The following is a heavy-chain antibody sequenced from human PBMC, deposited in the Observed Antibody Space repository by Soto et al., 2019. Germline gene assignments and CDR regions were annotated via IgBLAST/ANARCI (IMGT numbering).Heavy chain of an antibody. CDR1: GYSFTSYS. Sequence: GQYLKIPSNGSGYSFTSYSNSWLRQLPGKEMEWMGRIDPSDSYTNYSPSFQGHVTISADKSISTAYLQWSSLKASDTAMYYCARRRVLSGIGYYCYVMAFWRQGSTDTGSS. D-gene: IGHD1-26*01. CDR2: IDPSDSYT. J-gene: IGHJ6*01. V-gene: IGHV5-10-1*01. CDR3: ARRRVLSGIGYYCYVMAF.